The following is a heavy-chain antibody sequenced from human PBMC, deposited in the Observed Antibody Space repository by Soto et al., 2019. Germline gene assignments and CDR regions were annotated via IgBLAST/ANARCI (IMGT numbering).Heavy chain of an antibody. CDR1: VGSISSGGYY. Sequence: QVQLQESGPVLVKPSQTLSLTCTVSVGSISSGGYYWSWIRQHPGKGLEWIGYIYYSGSTYYNRSLKTRVTISVDTSKNQFSLKLSSVTAADTAVYYCARWGGGSGSYYYTISNCFDPWGQGTLVTVSS. J-gene: IGHJ5*02. CDR3: ARWGGGSGSYYYTISNCFDP. CDR2: IYYSGST. V-gene: IGHV4-31*03. D-gene: IGHD3-10*01.